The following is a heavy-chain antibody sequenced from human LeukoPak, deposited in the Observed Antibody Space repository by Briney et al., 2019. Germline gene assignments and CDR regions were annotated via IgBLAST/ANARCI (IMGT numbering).Heavy chain of an antibody. D-gene: IGHD6-19*01. CDR2: TYYRSKWSN. V-gene: IGHV6-1*01. CDR3: AGDGGNQWRGFDY. J-gene: IGHJ4*02. Sequence: SQTLSLTCVISGDSVSSNSAAWNWIRQSPSRGLEWLGRTYYRSKWSNDYAVPVKSRITINPDTSKNQFSLQLNFVTPEDMAVYYCAGDGGNQWRGFDYWGQGTLVTVSS. CDR1: GDSVSSNSAA.